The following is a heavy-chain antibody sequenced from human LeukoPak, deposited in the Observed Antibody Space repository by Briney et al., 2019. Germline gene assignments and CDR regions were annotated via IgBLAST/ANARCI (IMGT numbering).Heavy chain of an antibody. D-gene: IGHD1-26*01. CDR2: ISYDGSNT. V-gene: IGHV3-30*03. CDR3: ARDWELGPWFDP. CDR1: GFTFSSYG. J-gene: IGHJ5*02. Sequence: GRSLRLSCAASGFTFSSYGMHWVRQTPGKGLEWVAVISYDGSNTDYADSVKGRFTISRDNSKNTLYLQMNSLRAEDTAVYYCARDWELGPWFDPWGQGTLVTASS.